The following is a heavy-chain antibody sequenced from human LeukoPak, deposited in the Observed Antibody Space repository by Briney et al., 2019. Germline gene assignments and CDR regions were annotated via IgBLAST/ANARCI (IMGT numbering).Heavy chain of an antibody. V-gene: IGHV4-61*02. CDR3: ARHRTYYYGSGRRYYYYYMDV. CDR1: GGSISSSSYY. D-gene: IGHD3-10*01. Sequence: SETLSLTCTVSGGSISSSSYYWSWIRQPAGKGLEWIGRIYTSGGTNYNPSLKSRVTISVDTSKNQFSLKLSSVTAADTAVYYCARHRTYYYGSGRRYYYYYMDVWGKGTTVTISS. J-gene: IGHJ6*03. CDR2: IYTSGGT.